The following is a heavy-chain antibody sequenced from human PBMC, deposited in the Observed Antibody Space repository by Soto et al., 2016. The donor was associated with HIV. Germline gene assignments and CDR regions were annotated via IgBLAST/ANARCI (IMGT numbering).Heavy chain of an antibody. D-gene: IGHD1-1*01. Sequence: QVQLVQSGAEVKKPGASVKVSCKASGYTFTGNYMHWVRQAPGQGFEWMGWINSNSGGTKYAQKFQGRVTMTRDTSISTAYMELSGLKSDDTAVYYCATLKISVLYGFDVWGRRGPRSP. J-gene: IGHJ6*02. V-gene: IGHV1-2*02. CDR2: INSNSGGT. CDR1: GYTFTGNY. CDR3: ATLKISVLYGFDV.